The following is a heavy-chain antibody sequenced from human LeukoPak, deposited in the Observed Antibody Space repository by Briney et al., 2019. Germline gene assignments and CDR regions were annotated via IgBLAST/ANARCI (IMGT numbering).Heavy chain of an antibody. D-gene: IGHD2-15*01. CDR3: NRWHISGVSYSNV. J-gene: IGHJ4*02. CDR1: GFTFGEYS. Sequence: QPGRSLSLSCPASGFTFGEYSMSWVRPAPGKGLEWVGFIRKQDGTTEYAASVRGRFTISRDESNRIAYLQMNSLRTEDTAVYHCNRWHISGVSYSNVWGQGTLVTVSS. CDR2: IRKQDGTT. V-gene: IGHV3-49*04.